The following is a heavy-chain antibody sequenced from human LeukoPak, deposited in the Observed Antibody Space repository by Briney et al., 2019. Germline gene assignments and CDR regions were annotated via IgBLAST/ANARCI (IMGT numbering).Heavy chain of an antibody. D-gene: IGHD5-18*01. CDR2: INADSAGT. J-gene: IGHJ4*02. Sequence: ASVKVSCMASGYTFTHYYIHGVRPAPRQGLEWMGWINADSAGTIYAQKFEGRVTMARDTSNSTAYMEVSRLRSDDTAVYYCARDRSALGYSQIDNWGQGTLVTVSS. V-gene: IGHV1-2*02. CDR3: ARDRSALGYSQIDN. CDR1: GYTFTHYY.